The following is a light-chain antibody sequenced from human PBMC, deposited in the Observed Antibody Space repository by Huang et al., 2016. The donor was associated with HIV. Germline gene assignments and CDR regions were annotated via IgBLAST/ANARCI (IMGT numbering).Light chain of an antibody. CDR2: GAS. Sequence: EIVMTQSPATLSVSPVERATLSCRASQSVGSNLAWYQQKPGQHPRLLIYGASTRATGSPARCSGSGSGTEFTLTISSRQSEDFAVYYCQQYNNWPPLTFGGGTKVEIK. V-gene: IGKV3-15*01. CDR3: QQYNNWPPLT. CDR1: QSVGSN. J-gene: IGKJ4*01.